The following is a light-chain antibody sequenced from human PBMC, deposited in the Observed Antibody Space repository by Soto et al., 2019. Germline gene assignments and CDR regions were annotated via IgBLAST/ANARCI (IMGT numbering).Light chain of an antibody. Sequence: DIPMTQSPSTFSASVGDGVTITCRASQNINNWVAWHQQTPGKAPVLLIYAASSLESGVPSRFSGGRSGTEFTLTISSLQADDFATYFCQQYRSFSTFGGGTKVDI. V-gene: IGKV1-5*01. CDR1: QNINNW. CDR2: AAS. J-gene: IGKJ4*01. CDR3: QQYRSFST.